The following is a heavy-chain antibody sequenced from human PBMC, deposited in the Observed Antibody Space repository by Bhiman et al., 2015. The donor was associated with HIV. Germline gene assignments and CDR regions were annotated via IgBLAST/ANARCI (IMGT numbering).Heavy chain of an antibody. V-gene: IGHV3-9*01. CDR1: GFSFSTSA. CDR2: ITWNSGYI. Sequence: EVQLLESGGGLVQPGGSLRLSCAASGFSFSTSAMNWVRQAPGKGLEWVSGITWNSGYIDYADSVRGRFTISRDNARNSLYLQMNSLKPEDTALYYCAKASHDFGGHFESWGHGTMVTVSS. J-gene: IGHJ4*01. CDR3: AKASHDFGGHFES. D-gene: IGHD4-23*01.